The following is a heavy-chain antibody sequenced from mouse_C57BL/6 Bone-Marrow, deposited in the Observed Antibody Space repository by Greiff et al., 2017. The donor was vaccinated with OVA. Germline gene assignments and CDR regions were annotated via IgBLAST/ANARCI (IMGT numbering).Heavy chain of an antibody. J-gene: IGHJ4*01. Sequence: DVKLVESGGGLVQPGGSLKLSCAASGFTFSDYYMYWVRQTPEKRLEWVAYISNGGGSTYYPDTVKGRFTISSDNATNTLYLKMRRLKYEDTAMYYCAGRDYGGSYAMDYWGKGTSVTVSS. CDR2: ISNGGGST. CDR3: AGRDYGGSYAMDY. D-gene: IGHD1-1*01. V-gene: IGHV5-12*01. CDR1: GFTFSDYY.